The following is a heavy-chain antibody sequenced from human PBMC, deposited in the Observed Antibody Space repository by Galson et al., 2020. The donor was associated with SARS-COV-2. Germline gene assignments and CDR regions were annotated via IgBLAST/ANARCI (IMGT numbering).Heavy chain of an antibody. D-gene: IGHD2-2*01. CDR2: IGPSGGTT. J-gene: IGHJ3*02. V-gene: IGHV3-23*01. CDR1: DFSFATYT. CDR3: AKVADAGNAFDI. Sequence: GGSLRLSFAASDFSFATYTMSWVRQAPGKGLEWVSAIGPSGGTTHYADSVKGRFTISRDNSKNTLYLQMNGLRAEDTAVYYCAKVADAGNAFDIWGQGTMVTVSS.